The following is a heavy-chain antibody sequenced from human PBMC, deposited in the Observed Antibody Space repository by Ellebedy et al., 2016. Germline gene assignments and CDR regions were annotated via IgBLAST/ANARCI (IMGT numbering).Heavy chain of an antibody. V-gene: IGHV3-30*03. CDR1: GFSFSNYG. CDR2: ISYDAESQ. D-gene: IGHD3-10*01. CDR3: ARAPVRLYGSGSVRRVNWYFDL. Sequence: GGSLRLSCAASGFSFSNYGMHWVRQAPGKGLEWVAVISYDAESQYYADSVKGRFTISRDNYQNTLYLQMNSLRAEDTAVYYCARAPVRLYGSGSVRRVNWYFDLWGRGTLVTVSS. J-gene: IGHJ2*01.